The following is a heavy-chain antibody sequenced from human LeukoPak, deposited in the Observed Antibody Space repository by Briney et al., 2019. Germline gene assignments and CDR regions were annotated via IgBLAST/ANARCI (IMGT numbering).Heavy chain of an antibody. CDR3: AELGITMIGGV. J-gene: IGHJ6*04. D-gene: IGHD3-10*02. V-gene: IGHV3-30*02. Sequence: GGSLRLSCAASEFNISTYGMYWVRQAPVRGLEWVAFIGYDGNKEFYTDSVRGRFTISRDNAKNSLYLQMNSLRAEDTAVYYCAELGITMIGGVWGKGTTVTISS. CDR1: EFNISTYG. CDR2: IGYDGNKE.